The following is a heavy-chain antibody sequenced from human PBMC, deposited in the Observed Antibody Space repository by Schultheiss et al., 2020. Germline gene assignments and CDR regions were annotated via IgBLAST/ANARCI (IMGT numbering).Heavy chain of an antibody. CDR3: ARLAVVVITPLFDY. D-gene: IGHD3-22*01. CDR1: GYTFTSYG. V-gene: IGHV1-18*01. CDR2: ISGYNGNT. J-gene: IGHJ4*02. Sequence: ASVKVSCKASGYTFTSYGISWVRQAPGQGLEWMGWISGYNGNTNYAQKVQGRVTMTTDTSTSTAYMELRSLRSDDTAVYYCARLAVVVITPLFDYWGQGTLVTVSS.